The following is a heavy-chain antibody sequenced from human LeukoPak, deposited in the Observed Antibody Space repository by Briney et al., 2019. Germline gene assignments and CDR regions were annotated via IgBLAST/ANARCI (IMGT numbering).Heavy chain of an antibody. CDR3: ATMKFTIFGVVIGSFDY. J-gene: IGHJ4*02. CDR2: FDPEDGET. V-gene: IGHV1-24*01. Sequence: ASVKVSCKVSGYTLTELSMHWVRQAPGKGLEWMGGFDPEDGETIYAQKFQGRVTMTEDTSTDTAYMVLSSLRSEDTAVYYCATMKFTIFGVVIGSFDYWGQGTLVTVSS. CDR1: GYTLTELS. D-gene: IGHD3-3*01.